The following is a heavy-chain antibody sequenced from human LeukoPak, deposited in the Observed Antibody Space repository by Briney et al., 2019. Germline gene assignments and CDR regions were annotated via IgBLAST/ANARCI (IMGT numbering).Heavy chain of an antibody. V-gene: IGHV1-69*04. D-gene: IGHD3-10*01. CDR3: ETYYYGSGSYYDPSN. Sequence: GASVKVSCKASGGTFSSYAISWVRQAPGQGLEWMGRIIPILGIANYAQKFQGRVTITADKSTSTAYMELSSLRSEDTAVYYCETYYYGSGSYYDPSNWGQGTLVTVSS. CDR2: IIPILGIA. CDR1: GGTFSSYA. J-gene: IGHJ4*02.